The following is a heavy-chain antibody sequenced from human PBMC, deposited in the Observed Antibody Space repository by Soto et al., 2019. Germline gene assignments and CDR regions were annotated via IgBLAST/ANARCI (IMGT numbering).Heavy chain of an antibody. J-gene: IGHJ4*02. V-gene: IGHV3-48*01. CDR1: GFTFSDYS. CDR2: ISSSSSTI. D-gene: IGHD1-26*01. Sequence: EVQLVESGGGLVQPGGSLRLSCAASGFTFSDYSMNWVRQAPGKGLEWVSYISSSSSTIYYADSVKGRFTISRDNAKSSLFLQMNSLRAEDTAVYYCARDLGRYSGSYYVLYWGQGTLVTVSS. CDR3: ARDLGRYSGSYYVLY.